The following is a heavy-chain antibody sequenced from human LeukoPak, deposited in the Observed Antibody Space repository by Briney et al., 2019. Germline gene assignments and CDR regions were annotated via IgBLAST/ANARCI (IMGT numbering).Heavy chain of an antibody. V-gene: IGHV4-4*07. D-gene: IGHD4-11*01. CDR2: IYTSGST. CDR1: GGSISSYY. CDR3: ARGLRYSNEVWFDP. Sequence: SETLSLTCTVSGGSISSYYWSWIRQPAGKGLEWIGRIYTSGSTNYNPSLKSRVTISVDKSKNQFSLKLSSVTAADTAVYSCARGLRYSNEVWFDPWGQGTLVTVSS. J-gene: IGHJ5*02.